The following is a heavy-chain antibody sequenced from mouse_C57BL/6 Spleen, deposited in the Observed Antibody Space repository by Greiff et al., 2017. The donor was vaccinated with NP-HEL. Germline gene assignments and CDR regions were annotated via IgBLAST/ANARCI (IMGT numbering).Heavy chain of an antibody. D-gene: IGHD1-1*01. CDR2: IDPSDSYT. CDR3: ARRGYYYGSSYVGAMDY. Sequence: QVQLQQPGAELVMPGASVKLSCKASGYTFTSYWMHWVKQRPGQGLEWIGEIDPSDSYTNYNQKFKGKSTLTVDKSSSTAYMQLSSLTSEDSAVYYCARRGYYYGSSYVGAMDYWGQGTSVTVSS. J-gene: IGHJ4*01. V-gene: IGHV1-69*01. CDR1: GYTFTSYW.